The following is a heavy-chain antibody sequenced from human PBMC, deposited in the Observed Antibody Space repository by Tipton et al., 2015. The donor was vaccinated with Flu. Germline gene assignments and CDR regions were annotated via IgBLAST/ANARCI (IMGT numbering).Heavy chain of an antibody. CDR2: INTDGSTT. J-gene: IGHJ3*01. V-gene: IGHV3-74*01. Sequence: SLRLSCAASGFPFSGYWFHWVRQSPGGGLVWLSRINTDGSTTDYADFVEGRFTVSRDNARNTVYLQMNNLRAEDTALYYCTRDSHYYVSSASLDIDFWGQGTMVTVSS. CDR3: TRDSHYYVSSASLDIDF. D-gene: IGHD3-22*01. CDR1: GFPFSGYW.